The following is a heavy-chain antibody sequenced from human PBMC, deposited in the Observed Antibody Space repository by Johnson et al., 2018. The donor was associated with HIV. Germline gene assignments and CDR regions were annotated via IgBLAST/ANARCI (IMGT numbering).Heavy chain of an antibody. CDR1: GFTFDDYA. Sequence: VQLVESGGGLVQPGRSLRLSCAATGFTFDDYAMHWVRQAPGKGLEWVSGISWNSGSIGYADSVKGRFTISRDNAKNSLYLQMNSLRAEDTALYYCAKERGFYYYDISGSGAFDIWGQGTMVTVSS. V-gene: IGHV3-9*01. D-gene: IGHD3-22*01. CDR3: AKERGFYYYDISGSGAFDI. J-gene: IGHJ3*02. CDR2: ISWNSGSI.